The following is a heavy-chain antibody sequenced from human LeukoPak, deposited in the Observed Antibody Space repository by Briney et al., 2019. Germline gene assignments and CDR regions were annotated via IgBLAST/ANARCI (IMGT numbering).Heavy chain of an antibody. D-gene: IGHD6-13*01. CDR2: IYDSGSI. CDR1: GGSIRSYF. V-gene: IGHV4-59*01. J-gene: IGHJ6*02. Sequence: SETLSLTCTVSGGSIRSYFWSWIRQSPGKGLEWIGNIYDSGSINYNPSLKSRVTISVDTSKNQFTLKLSSVTAADTAVYYCARDVGSSSWSYYGMDVWGQGTTVTVSS. CDR3: ARDVGSSSWSYYGMDV.